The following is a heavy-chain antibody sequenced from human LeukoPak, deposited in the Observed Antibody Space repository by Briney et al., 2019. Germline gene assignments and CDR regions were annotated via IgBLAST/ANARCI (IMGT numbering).Heavy chain of an antibody. J-gene: IGHJ4*02. D-gene: IGHD3-22*01. V-gene: IGHV3-21*01. Sequence: PGGSLRLSCAASGFTFSSYSMNWARQAPGKGLEWVSSITTSSYIYYADSVKGRFTISRDNAKNSLYLQMNSLRAEDTAVYYCARRAGNSSAYDYWGQGTLVTVSS. CDR2: ITTSSYI. CDR3: ARRAGNSSAYDY. CDR1: GFTFSSYS.